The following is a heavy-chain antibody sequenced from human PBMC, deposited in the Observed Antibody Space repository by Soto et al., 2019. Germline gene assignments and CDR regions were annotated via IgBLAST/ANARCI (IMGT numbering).Heavy chain of an antibody. CDR3: ARDLVWYDSSGSPYYYGMDV. D-gene: IGHD3-22*01. V-gene: IGHV3-23*01. J-gene: IGHJ6*02. CDR2: ISASGGST. Sequence: GGSLRLSCAASGFTFSTYAMTWVRQAPGKGLEWVSAISASGGSTYYADSVKGRFTISRDNAKNSLYLQMNSLRAEDTAVYYCARDLVWYDSSGSPYYYGMDVWGQGTTVTVSS. CDR1: GFTFSTYA.